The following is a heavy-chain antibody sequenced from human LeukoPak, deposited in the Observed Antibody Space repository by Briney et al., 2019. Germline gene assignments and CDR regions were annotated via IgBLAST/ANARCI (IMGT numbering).Heavy chain of an antibody. Sequence: GGSLRLSCAAYGFSFSNYWMHWVRQAPGKGLEWVANIKPDGSQKYYVDSVKGRFTISRENAKNSLYLQMGRLRAEDTAIYYCARAVGGGESYWGQGTLVTVSS. J-gene: IGHJ4*02. CDR1: GFSFSNYW. CDR3: ARAVGGGESY. CDR2: IKPDGSQK. D-gene: IGHD3-10*01. V-gene: IGHV3-7*04.